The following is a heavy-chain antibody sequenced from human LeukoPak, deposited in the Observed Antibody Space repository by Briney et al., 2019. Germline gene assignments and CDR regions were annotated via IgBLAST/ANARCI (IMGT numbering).Heavy chain of an antibody. CDR1: GFTFSSCG. D-gene: IGHD2-15*01. CDR3: ARDLSRGLFDY. Sequence: GRSLRLSCAASGFTFSSCGMHWVRQAPGKGLEWVSSISSSSSYIYYADSVKGRFTISRDNAKNSLYLQMNSLRAEDTAVYSCARDLSRGLFDYWGQGTLVTVSS. J-gene: IGHJ4*02. CDR2: ISSSSSYI. V-gene: IGHV3-21*01.